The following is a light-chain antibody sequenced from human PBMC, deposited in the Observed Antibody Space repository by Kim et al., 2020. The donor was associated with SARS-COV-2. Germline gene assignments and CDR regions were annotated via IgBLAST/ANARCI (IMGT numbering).Light chain of an antibody. CDR1: QSVSSY. CDR2: DAS. CDR3: QQRSNWPRLT. Sequence: EIVLTQSPATLSLSPGERATLSCRASQSVSSYLDWYQQKPGQAPRLLIYDASNRATGIPARFSGSGSGTDFTLTISSLEPEDFAVYYCQQRSNWPRLTFGGGTKVDIK. J-gene: IGKJ4*01. V-gene: IGKV3-11*01.